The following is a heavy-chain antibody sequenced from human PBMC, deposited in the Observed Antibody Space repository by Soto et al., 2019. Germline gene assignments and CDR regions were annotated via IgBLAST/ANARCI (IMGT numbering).Heavy chain of an antibody. D-gene: IGHD2-21*01. CDR3: ARELFLNWFDP. J-gene: IGHJ5*02. Sequence: GGSLRLSCAASGFTFSSYGMHWVRQAPGKGLEWVAVIWYDGSNKYYADSVKGRFTISRDNSKNTLYLQMNSLRAEDTAVYYCARELFLNWFDPRAQRTLVTVSS. CDR1: GFTFSSYG. CDR2: IWYDGSNK. V-gene: IGHV3-33*01.